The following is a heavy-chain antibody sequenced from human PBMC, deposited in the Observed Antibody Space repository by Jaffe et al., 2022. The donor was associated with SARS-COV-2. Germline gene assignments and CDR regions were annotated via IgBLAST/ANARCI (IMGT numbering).Heavy chain of an antibody. CDR1: GFTFSSYA. CDR3: AKPIVTYGDYVSGGGGMDV. D-gene: IGHD4-17*01. V-gene: IGHV3-23*01. Sequence: EVQLLESGGGLVQPGGSLRLSCAASGFTFSSYAMSWVRQAPGKGLEWVSAISGSGGSTYYADSVKGRFTISRDNSKNTLYLQMNSLRAEDTAVYYCAKPIVTYGDYVSGGGGMDVWGQGTTVTVSS. J-gene: IGHJ6*02. CDR2: ISGSGGST.